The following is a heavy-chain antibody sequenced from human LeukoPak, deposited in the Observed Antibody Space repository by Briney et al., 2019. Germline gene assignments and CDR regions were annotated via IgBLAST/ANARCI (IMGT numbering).Heavy chain of an antibody. CDR2: ISSDGSTT. CDR3: ARAVSRVTGDYYYYMDV. CDR1: GFTFSSYW. J-gene: IGHJ6*03. Sequence: PGGSLRLSCAASGFTFSSYWMHWVRQGPGKGLVWVSRISSDGSTTSYADSVKGRFTISRDNAKNTLYLQMNSLRAEDTALYYCARAVSRVTGDYYYYMDVWGKGTTVTVSS. V-gene: IGHV3-74*01. D-gene: IGHD7-27*01.